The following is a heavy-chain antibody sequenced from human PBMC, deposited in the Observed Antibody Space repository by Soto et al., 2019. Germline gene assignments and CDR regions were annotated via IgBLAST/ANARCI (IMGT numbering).Heavy chain of an antibody. CDR1: GGTFSSYA. Sequence: SVKVSCKASGGTFSSYAISWVRQAPGQGLEWMGGIIPIFGTANYAQKFQGRVTITADESTSTAYMELSSLRSEDTAVYYCARGTPKYYYGSGTWFDPWGQGTLVTVSS. J-gene: IGHJ5*02. CDR3: ARGTPKYYYGSGTWFDP. CDR2: IIPIFGTA. V-gene: IGHV1-69*13. D-gene: IGHD3-10*01.